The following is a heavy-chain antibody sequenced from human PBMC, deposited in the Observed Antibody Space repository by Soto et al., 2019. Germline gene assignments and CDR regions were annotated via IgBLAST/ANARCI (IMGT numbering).Heavy chain of an antibody. Sequence: LRLSCSASGFTFSSYAMHWVRQAPGKGLEYVSAISSNGGSTYYADSVKGRFTISRDNSKNTLYLQMNSLRAEDTAVYYCAKEFKVVGATTLTDYWGQGTLVTVSS. J-gene: IGHJ4*02. V-gene: IGHV3-64*04. D-gene: IGHD1-26*01. CDR1: GFTFSSYA. CDR3: AKEFKVVGATTLTDY. CDR2: ISSNGGST.